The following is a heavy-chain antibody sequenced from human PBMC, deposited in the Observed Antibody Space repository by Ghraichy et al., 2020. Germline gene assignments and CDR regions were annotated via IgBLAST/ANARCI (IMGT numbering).Heavy chain of an antibody. J-gene: IGHJ4*02. CDR2: IHPNSGGT. V-gene: IGHV1-2*02. CDR1: GYTFNGYY. D-gene: IGHD3-22*01. CDR3: ARERVKPTYYFDSSASGY. Sequence: ASVKVSCKASGYTFNGYYMNWVRQAPGQGLEWMGWIHPNSGGTNYAQKFQGRVTMTRNTSISTVYMELRRLRFDDTAVYYCARERVKPTYYFDSSASGYWGQGTLVTVST.